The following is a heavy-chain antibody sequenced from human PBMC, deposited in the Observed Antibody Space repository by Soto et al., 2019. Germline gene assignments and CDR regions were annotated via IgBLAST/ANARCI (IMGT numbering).Heavy chain of an antibody. Sequence: SETLSLTCAVSGGSISSGGYSWSWIRQPPGKGLEWIGYIYHSGSTYYNPSPKSRVTISVDRSKNQFSLKLSSVTAADTAVYYCASDLLGGFDYWGQGTLVTVSS. CDR1: GGSISSGGYS. D-gene: IGHD3-16*01. V-gene: IGHV4-30-2*01. J-gene: IGHJ4*02. CDR2: IYHSGST. CDR3: ASDLLGGFDY.